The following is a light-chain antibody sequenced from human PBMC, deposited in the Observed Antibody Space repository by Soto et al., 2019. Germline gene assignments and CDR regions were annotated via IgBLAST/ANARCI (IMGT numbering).Light chain of an antibody. J-gene: IGKJ1*01. CDR3: QQYYSTPTWT. V-gene: IGKV4-1*01. Sequence: DIVMTQSPDSLAVSLGERATINCKSSQSVLYSSNNKNYLAWYQQKPGQPPKLLIYWASTRESGVPDRFSGSESGTDFTLTIRSLQAEDVAVYSCQQYYSTPTWTFGQGTKVAIK. CDR1: QSVLYSSNNKNY. CDR2: WAS.